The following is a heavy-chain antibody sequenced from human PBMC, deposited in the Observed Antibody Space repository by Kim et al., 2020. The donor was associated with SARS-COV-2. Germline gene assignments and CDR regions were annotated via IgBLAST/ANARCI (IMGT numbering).Heavy chain of an antibody. CDR2: IYYRSKWYI. D-gene: IGHD1-26*01. J-gene: IGHJ5*02. Sequence: SQTLSLTCAISGDSVSSNSAGWNWIRQSPSRGLEWLGRIYYRSKWYIDYVESVKSRIVINPDTSKNQFSLQLNSVTPEDTAVYYCARGGLIRGATPWFDPWGQGTLVTVSS. CDR3: ARGGLIRGATPWFDP. CDR1: GDSVSSNSAG. V-gene: IGHV6-1*01.